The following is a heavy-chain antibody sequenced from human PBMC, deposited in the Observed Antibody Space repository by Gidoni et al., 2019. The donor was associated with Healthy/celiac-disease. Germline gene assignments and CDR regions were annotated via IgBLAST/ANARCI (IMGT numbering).Heavy chain of an antibody. CDR3: ARTNCSTTSCPKGPLGYFDY. J-gene: IGHJ4*02. V-gene: IGHV3-23*01. CDR1: GFTVSSYA. D-gene: IGHD2-2*01. Sequence: EVQLLESGGGLVQPGGSLRLSCAASGFTVSSYAMSWVRQAPGKGLEWVSAISGSGGSTYYADSVKGRFTISRDNSKNTLYLQMNSLRAGDTAVYYCARTNCSTTSCPKGPLGYFDYWGQGTLVTVSS. CDR2: ISGSGGST.